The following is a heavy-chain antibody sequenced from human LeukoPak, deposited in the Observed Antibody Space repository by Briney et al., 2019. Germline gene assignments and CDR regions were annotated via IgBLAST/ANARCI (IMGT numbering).Heavy chain of an antibody. CDR3: AKDRSGSGYFDY. CDR1: GFIFSSHA. D-gene: IGHD3-10*01. V-gene: IGHV3-23*01. Sequence: PGGSLRLSCAASGFIFSSHAMSWVRQAPGKGLEWVSRISSGGGTTDYTDSVKGRFTISRDTSKNTLYLQMNSLRAEDTAVYYCAKDRSGSGYFDYWGQGTLVTVSS. CDR2: ISSGGGTT. J-gene: IGHJ4*02.